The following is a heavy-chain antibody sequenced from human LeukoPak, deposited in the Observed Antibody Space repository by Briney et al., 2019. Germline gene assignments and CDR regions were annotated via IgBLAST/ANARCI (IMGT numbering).Heavy chain of an antibody. D-gene: IGHD1-26*01. J-gene: IGHJ4*02. CDR1: GGSISSSSYY. CDR2: IYYSGST. Sequence: PSETLSLTCTVSGGSISSSSYYWGWIRQPPGKGLEWIGSIYYSGSTYYNPSLKSRVTISVDTSKNQFSLKLSSVTAADTAVYYCARGGSYPFDYWGQGALVTVSS. CDR3: ARGGSYPFDY. V-gene: IGHV4-39*01.